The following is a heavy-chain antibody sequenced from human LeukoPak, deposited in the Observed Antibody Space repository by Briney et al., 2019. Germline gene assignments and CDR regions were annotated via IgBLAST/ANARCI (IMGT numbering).Heavy chain of an antibody. J-gene: IGHJ6*02. Sequence: PSETLSLTCTVSGGSISSYYWSWTRQPPGKGLEWIGYIYYSGSTNYNPSLKSRVTISVDTSKNQFSLKLSSVTAADTAVYYCARGGGWTPNYYYGMDVWGQGTTVTVSS. D-gene: IGHD6-19*01. CDR3: ARGGGWTPNYYYGMDV. CDR2: IYYSGST. V-gene: IGHV4-59*01. CDR1: GGSISSYY.